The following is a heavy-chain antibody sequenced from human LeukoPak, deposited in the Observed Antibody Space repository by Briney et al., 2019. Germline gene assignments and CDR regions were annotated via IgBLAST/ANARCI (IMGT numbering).Heavy chain of an antibody. CDR2: IIPIFGTA. V-gene: IGHV1-69*13. Sequence: GASVKVSCRASGYTFTGYYMHWVRQAPGQGLEWMGGIIPIFGTANYAQRFQGRVTITADESTTTAYMEVSSLRSEDTAVYYCARGEVPPHYFDSWGQGTLVTVSS. CDR3: ARGEVPPHYFDS. CDR1: GYTFTGYY. J-gene: IGHJ4*02.